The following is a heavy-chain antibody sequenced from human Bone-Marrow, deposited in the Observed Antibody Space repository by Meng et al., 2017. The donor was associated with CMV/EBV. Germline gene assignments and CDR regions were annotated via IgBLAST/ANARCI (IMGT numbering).Heavy chain of an antibody. V-gene: IGHV3-30*04. CDR2: ISYDGTDE. CDR3: ARGPSYFDFWSGYDY. CDR1: GFTFSSYA. J-gene: IGHJ4*02. Sequence: GESLKISCAGSGFTFSSYAMHWVRQAPGKGLEWVAVISYDGTDEYYADSVKGRFTISRDNSKTTLYLQMNSLRAEDTAVYYCARGPSYFDFWSGYDYWGQGNLVTVSS. D-gene: IGHD3-3*01.